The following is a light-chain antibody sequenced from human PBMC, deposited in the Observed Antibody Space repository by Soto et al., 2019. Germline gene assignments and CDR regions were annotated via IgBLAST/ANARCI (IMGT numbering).Light chain of an antibody. CDR3: CSYAGSSTFV. V-gene: IGLV2-14*03. CDR1: SSDVGAYNY. Sequence: QSVLTQPASVSGSPGQSITISCTGTSSDVGAYNYVSWYQQHPGKAPKLMIYDVSNRPSGVSNRFSGSKSGNTASLTISGLQAEDEADYYCCSYAGSSTFVFGPGTKVPVL. J-gene: IGLJ1*01. CDR2: DVS.